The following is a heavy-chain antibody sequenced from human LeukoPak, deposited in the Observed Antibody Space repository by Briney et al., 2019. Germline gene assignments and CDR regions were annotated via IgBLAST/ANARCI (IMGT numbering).Heavy chain of an antibody. CDR1: GFTFSSYS. V-gene: IGHV3-21*01. Sequence: PGGSLRLSCAASGFTFSSYSMNWVRQAPGKGLEWVSSISSSSSYIYYADSVKGRFTISRDNAKNSLYLQMNSLRAEDTAVYYCARESIVATIEGRYYFDYWGQGTLVTVSS. CDR2: ISSSSSYI. D-gene: IGHD5-12*01. J-gene: IGHJ4*02. CDR3: ARESIVATIEGRYYFDY.